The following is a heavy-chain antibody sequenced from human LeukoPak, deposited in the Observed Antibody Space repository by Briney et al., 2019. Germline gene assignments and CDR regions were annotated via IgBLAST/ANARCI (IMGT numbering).Heavy chain of an antibody. CDR3: ARGRAWLQLFAHNWFDP. CDR2: IYTSGST. CDR1: GGSINSYY. J-gene: IGHJ5*02. D-gene: IGHD5-24*01. V-gene: IGHV4-4*07. Sequence: SETLSLTCIVSGGSINSYYWSWIRQPAGKGLEWIGRIYTSGSTNYNPSLKSRVTMSVDMSRNQFSLKLSSVTAADTAVYYCARGRAWLQLFAHNWFDPWGQGTLVTVSS.